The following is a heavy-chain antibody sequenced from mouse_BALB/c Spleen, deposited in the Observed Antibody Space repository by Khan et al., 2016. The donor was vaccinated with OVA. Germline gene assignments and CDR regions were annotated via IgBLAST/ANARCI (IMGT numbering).Heavy chain of an antibody. CDR3: AKFTPDYDSMDY. V-gene: IGHV2-3*01. J-gene: IGHJ4*01. Sequence: QVQLKESGPGLVAPSQSLSITCTVSGFSLSSYGVNWVRQPPGKGLEWLGVIWGDGSTNYHSPLVSRLIIIKDNSNSHVFLKLHGLQTDDTATYYCAKFTPDYDSMDYWGQGTSVTVSS. CDR2: IWGDGST. CDR1: GFSLSSYG. D-gene: IGHD1-1*01.